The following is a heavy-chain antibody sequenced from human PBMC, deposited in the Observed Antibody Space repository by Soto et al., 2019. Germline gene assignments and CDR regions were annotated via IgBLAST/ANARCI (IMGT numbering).Heavy chain of an antibody. CDR3: ARDNANNYYDSSGYYTP. J-gene: IGHJ5*02. CDR1: GYTFTSYG. CDR2: ISAYNGNT. V-gene: IGHV1-18*04. D-gene: IGHD3-22*01. Sequence: ASVKVSCKASGYTFTSYGISWVRQAPGQGLEWMGWISAYNGNTNYAQKLQGRVTMTTDTSTSTAYMGLRSLRSDDTAVYYCARDNANNYYDSSGYYTPWGQGTLVTVSS.